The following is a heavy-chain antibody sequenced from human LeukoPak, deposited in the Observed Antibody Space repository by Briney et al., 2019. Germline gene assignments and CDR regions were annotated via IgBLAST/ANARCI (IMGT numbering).Heavy chain of an antibody. CDR2: ICGGGDCP. D-gene: IGHD3-3*01. CDR3: AKETPAGVIISLDY. CDR1: AFTFSSSA. Sequence: AESLRLSCVVAAFTFSSSAMSWVRQAPGKGMEWVSAICGGGDCPYYADFVRGRFTISRDNSKNTVYLQMNSLRAEDTAVYYCAKETPAGVIISLDYWGQGNLVTASS. V-gene: IGHV3-23*01. J-gene: IGHJ4*02.